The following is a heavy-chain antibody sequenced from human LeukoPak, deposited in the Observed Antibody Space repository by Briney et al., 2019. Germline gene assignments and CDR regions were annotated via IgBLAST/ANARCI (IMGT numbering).Heavy chain of an antibody. CDR1: GFIFSSYA. CDR3: ARESDSSGWSYYYYMDV. CDR2: ISYDGSNK. D-gene: IGHD3-22*01. J-gene: IGHJ6*03. V-gene: IGHV3-30*04. Sequence: PGGSLRLSCAASGFIFSSYAMHWVRQAPGKGLEWVAVISYDGSNKYYADSVKGRFTISRDNSKNTLYLQMNSLRAEDTAVYYCARESDSSGWSYYYYMDVWGKGTTVTVSS.